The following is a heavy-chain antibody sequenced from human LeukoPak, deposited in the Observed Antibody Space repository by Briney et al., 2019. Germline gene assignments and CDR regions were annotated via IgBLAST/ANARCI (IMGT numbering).Heavy chain of an antibody. D-gene: IGHD5-12*01. J-gene: IGHJ4*02. Sequence: GGSLRLSCAASGFTFSDYNVKCVRQAAGPGLEGFSSIRGRSSFIYYTDSEKGRFTISRDNAKNSLYVQMNCLRAEDTAVYYCARWYSGYDPQALDYGGQRPLVTVSS. CDR2: IRGRSSFI. CDR3: ARWYSGYDPQALDY. CDR1: GFTFSDYN. V-gene: IGHV3-21*01.